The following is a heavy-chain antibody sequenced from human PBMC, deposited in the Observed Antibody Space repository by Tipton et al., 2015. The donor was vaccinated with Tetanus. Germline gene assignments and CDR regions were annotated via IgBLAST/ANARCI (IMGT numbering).Heavy chain of an antibody. D-gene: IGHD1-26*01. CDR3: ATDQKRGGGGWGCYFDT. J-gene: IGHJ4*02. V-gene: IGHV3-33*08. CDR1: GFNFNSSA. Sequence: SLRLSCAASGFNFNSSAMHWVRQAPGKGLEWVAVIRYDGCKEYNAAFVKGRFTMSRDNSKNTPSLRMNSLRVEGTAIYYCATDQKRGGGGWGCYFDTWGQGTSVTVSS. CDR2: IRYDGCKE.